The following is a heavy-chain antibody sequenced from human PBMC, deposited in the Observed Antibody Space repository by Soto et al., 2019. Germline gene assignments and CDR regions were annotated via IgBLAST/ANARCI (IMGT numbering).Heavy chain of an antibody. CDR3: AKDRRAGGNYGFYSDF. CDR1: GFTFSSYG. Sequence: EVQLLESGGGLVQPGGSLRLSCAASGFTFSSYGMTWVRQAPGKGLEWVSFSSATGAGTYYADSVKGRFTISRDNSKNTRTRQMTSLRAADTAVSNCAKDRRAGGNYGFYSDFWGQGPLVIVSS. J-gene: IGHJ4*02. CDR2: SSATGAGT. D-gene: IGHD1-7*01. V-gene: IGHV3-23*01.